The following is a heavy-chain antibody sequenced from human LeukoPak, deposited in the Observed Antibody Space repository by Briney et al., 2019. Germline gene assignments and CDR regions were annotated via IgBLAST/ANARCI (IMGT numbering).Heavy chain of an antibody. V-gene: IGHV4-34*01. CDR2: INHSGST. J-gene: IGHJ4*02. CDR3: ARVRIPYYYGSGSYYKARTTYFDY. D-gene: IGHD3-10*01. CDR1: GGSFSGYY. Sequence: SETLSLTCAVYGGSFSGYYWSWIHQPPGKGLEWIGEINHSGSTNYNPSLKSRVTISVDTSKNQFSLKLSSVTAADTAVYYCARVRIPYYYGSGSYYKARTTYFDYWGQGTLVTVSS.